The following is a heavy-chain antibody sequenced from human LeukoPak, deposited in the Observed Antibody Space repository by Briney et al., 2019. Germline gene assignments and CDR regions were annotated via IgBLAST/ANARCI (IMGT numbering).Heavy chain of an antibody. D-gene: IGHD3-9*01. J-gene: IGHJ4*02. CDR3: VKDLTGTWSFDY. CDR2: ISSSSSYI. CDR1: GFTFSIYT. Sequence: GGSLRLSCAASGFTFSIYTMNWVRQAPGKGLEWVSSISSSSSYIYYADSVKGRFTISRDNSKNALYLQLTSLRLEDTALYYCVKDLTGTWSFDYWGQGTLVTVSS. V-gene: IGHV3-21*01.